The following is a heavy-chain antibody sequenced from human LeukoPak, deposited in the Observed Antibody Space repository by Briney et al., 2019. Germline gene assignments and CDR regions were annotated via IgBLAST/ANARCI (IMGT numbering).Heavy chain of an antibody. CDR1: GFTFSSYE. Sequence: GGSLRLSCAASGFTFSSYEMNWVRQAPGKGLEWVSYTSSGGNTIYYADSVEGRFTISRDNAKDSLYLQMNSLRAEDTAVYYCARGSGSYVYWGQGTLVTVSS. CDR2: TSSGGNTI. J-gene: IGHJ4*02. D-gene: IGHD1-26*01. CDR3: ARGSGSYVY. V-gene: IGHV3-48*03.